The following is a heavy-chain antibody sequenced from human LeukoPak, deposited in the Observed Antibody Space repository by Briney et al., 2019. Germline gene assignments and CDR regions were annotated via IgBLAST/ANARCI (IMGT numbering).Heavy chain of an antibody. CDR3: ARDVRGYDSSGYFDY. CDR2: IYSGGST. J-gene: IGHJ4*02. D-gene: IGHD3-22*01. Sequence: PGGSLRLSCAASGFTFNSYAMSWVRQAPGKGLEWVSVIYSGGSTYYADSVKGRFTISRDNSKNTLYLQMNSLRAEDTAVYYCARDVRGYDSSGYFDYWGQGTLVTVSS. CDR1: GFTFNSYA. V-gene: IGHV3-53*01.